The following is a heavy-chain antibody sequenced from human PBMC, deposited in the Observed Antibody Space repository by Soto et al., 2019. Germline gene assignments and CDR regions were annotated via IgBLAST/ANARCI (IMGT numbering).Heavy chain of an antibody. V-gene: IGHV4-61*05. CDR2: TYYRGST. CDR3: AKLPWADYGGIFDP. J-gene: IGHJ5*02. D-gene: IGHD4-17*01. CDR1: CFSIPSISSY. Sequence: SVTLSLTCPIRCFSIPSISSYWALICKPPGTGLEWIGYTYYRGSTNYNPSFKSRVTISVDTSKNQFSLKLSFVTAADTAVYYCAKLPWADYGGIFDPWGQGTLVS.